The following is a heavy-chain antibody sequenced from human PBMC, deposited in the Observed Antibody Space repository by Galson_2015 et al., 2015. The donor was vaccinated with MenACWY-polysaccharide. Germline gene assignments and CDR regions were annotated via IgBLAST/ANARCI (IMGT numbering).Heavy chain of an antibody. D-gene: IGHD6-19*01. CDR3: TRLGTDPGYSSGWPEDY. Sequence: LRLSCAASGFTFSGSAMHWVRQASGKGLEWVGRIRSKANSYATAYAASVKGRFTISRDDSKNTAYLQMNSLKTEDTAVYYCTRLGTDPGYSSGWPEDYWGQGTLVTVSS. J-gene: IGHJ4*02. CDR1: GFTFSGSA. CDR2: IRSKANSYAT. V-gene: IGHV3-73*01.